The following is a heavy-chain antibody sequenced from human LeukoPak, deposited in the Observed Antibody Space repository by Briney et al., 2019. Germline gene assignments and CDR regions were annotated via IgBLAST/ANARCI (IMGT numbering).Heavy chain of an antibody. CDR3: ARDRDILTGYKEPSFDY. CDR1: GYTFTSYG. CDR2: ISAYNGNT. Sequence: ASVKVSCKASGYTFTSYGISWVRQAPGQGLEWMGWISAYNGNTNYAQKLQGRVTVTTDTSTSTAYMELRSLRSDDTAVYYCARDRDILTGYKEPSFDYWGQGTLVTVSS. V-gene: IGHV1-18*01. J-gene: IGHJ4*02. D-gene: IGHD3-9*01.